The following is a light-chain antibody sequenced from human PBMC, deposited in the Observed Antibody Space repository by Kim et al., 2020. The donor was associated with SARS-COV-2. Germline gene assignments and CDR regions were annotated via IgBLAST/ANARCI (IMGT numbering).Light chain of an antibody. CDR3: QQRGDWPLT. J-gene: IGKJ4*01. Sequence: EIVLTQSPATLSLSPGERATLSCRASQSVSRYLTWYQQKPGQAPRILIYDASSRAAGIPARFSGSGSGTDFTLTISSLEPEDFAVYYCQQRGDWPLTFGGGTKVDIK. V-gene: IGKV3-11*01. CDR2: DAS. CDR1: QSVSRY.